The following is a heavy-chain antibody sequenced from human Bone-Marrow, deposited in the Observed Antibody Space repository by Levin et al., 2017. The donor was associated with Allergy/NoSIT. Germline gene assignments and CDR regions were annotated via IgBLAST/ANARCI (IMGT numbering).Heavy chain of an antibody. Sequence: GGSLRLSCAASGLTFGSYSMNWVRQAPGKGLEWVSYISSSSTTIYYADSVKGRFTISRDNAKDSLYLQMNSLRVEDTAVYYCARGGRMNDYVWDWGQGTLVTVSS. CDR1: GLTFGSYS. CDR3: ARGGRMNDYVWD. V-gene: IGHV3-48*04. J-gene: IGHJ4*02. D-gene: IGHD3-16*01. CDR2: ISSSSTTI.